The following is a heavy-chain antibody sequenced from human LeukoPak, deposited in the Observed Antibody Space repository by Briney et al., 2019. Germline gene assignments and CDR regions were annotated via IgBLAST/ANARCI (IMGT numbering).Heavy chain of an antibody. CDR1: GGSISSGAYY. J-gene: IGHJ4*02. CDR3: ARVVMGATIVSPNPLYYFDY. V-gene: IGHV4-30-2*06. Sequence: PSETLSLTCTVSGGSISSGAYYWSWIRQSTGKGLEWIGYIYHGGSTYYNRSLKSRVTISVDVSENQFSLRLNSVTAADTAVYYCARVVMGATIVSPNPLYYFDYWSQGTLVTVSS. CDR2: IYHGGST. D-gene: IGHD1-26*01.